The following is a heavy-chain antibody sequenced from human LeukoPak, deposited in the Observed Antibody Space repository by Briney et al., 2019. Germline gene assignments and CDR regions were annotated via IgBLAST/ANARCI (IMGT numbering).Heavy chain of an antibody. CDR1: GFTFSGSA. Sequence: GGSLTLSCAASGFTFSGSAMHWVRQASGKGLEWVGRIRSKANSYATAYAASVKGRFTISRDDSKNTAYLQMDSLKTEDTAVYDCTREMATIRNYWGQGTLVTVSS. V-gene: IGHV3-73*01. D-gene: IGHD5-24*01. CDR2: IRSKANSYAT. CDR3: TREMATIRNY. J-gene: IGHJ4*02.